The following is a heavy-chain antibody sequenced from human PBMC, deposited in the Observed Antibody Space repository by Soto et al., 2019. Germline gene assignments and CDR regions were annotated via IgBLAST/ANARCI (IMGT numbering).Heavy chain of an antibody. CDR1: GFTFSNYA. CDR2: ISGTGGGT. CDR3: AIWSFYGSGITNYYGMDV. V-gene: IGHV3-23*01. D-gene: IGHD3-10*01. J-gene: IGHJ6*02. Sequence: EVHLLESGGGLVQPGGSLRLSCAASGFTFSNYAMTWVRQAPGKGLEWVSVISGTGGGTNNADSAKGRFTTSRDNSKNTMSMQMNSLRAEDPAVYYWAIWSFYGSGITNYYGMDVWGQGTAVTVSS.